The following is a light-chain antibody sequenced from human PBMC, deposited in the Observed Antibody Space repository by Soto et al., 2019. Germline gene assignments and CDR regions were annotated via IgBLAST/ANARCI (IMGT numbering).Light chain of an antibody. CDR2: EVT. Sequence: VLTQPASVSGSPGQSITISCTGTSGDIGSYNRVSWYQQHPGKAPKLIIYEVTDRPSGVSNRFSGSKSGNTASLTISGLQAEDEAEYYCSSYTNINTRASVFGTGTKGTVL. CDR1: SGDIGSYNR. V-gene: IGLV2-14*01. J-gene: IGLJ1*01. CDR3: SSYTNINTRASV.